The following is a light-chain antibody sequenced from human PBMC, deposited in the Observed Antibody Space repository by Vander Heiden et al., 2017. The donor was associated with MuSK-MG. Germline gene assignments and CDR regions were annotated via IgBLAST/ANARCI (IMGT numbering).Light chain of an antibody. CDR3: QQSLSTPLT. Sequence: DIQRTQSPSSLSASVGDRVTITCRASQSISSYINWYQQKPGKAPKLLIYAASGLQSGVPSRFSGSGSGTEFTLTISSLQPEDIATYYCQQSLSTPLTFGGGTKVQIK. CDR2: AAS. V-gene: IGKV1-39*01. CDR1: QSISSY. J-gene: IGKJ4*01.